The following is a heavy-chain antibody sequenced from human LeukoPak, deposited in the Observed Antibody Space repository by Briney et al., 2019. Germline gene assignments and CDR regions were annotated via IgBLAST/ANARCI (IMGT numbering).Heavy chain of an antibody. CDR2: MYYRGST. D-gene: IGHD1-1*01. CDR3: ARDAGHQLSRRNYYAMDV. Sequence: SETLSLTCTVSGGSLNSSSYYWGWVRQPPGKGLEWIGSMYYRGSTYYNPSLKSRVTISVDTSKNQFSLKLSSVTAADTAVYYCARDAGHQLSRRNYYAMDVWGQGTTVTVSS. CDR1: GGSLNSSSYY. J-gene: IGHJ6*02. V-gene: IGHV4-39*07.